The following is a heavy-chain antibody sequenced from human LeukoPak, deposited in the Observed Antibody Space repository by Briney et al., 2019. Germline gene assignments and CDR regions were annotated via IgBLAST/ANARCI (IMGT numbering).Heavy chain of an antibody. CDR3: AKGLVYDSNAFDI. Sequence: SLRLSCAASGFTFDDYAMHWVRQAPGKGLEWVSVISCNSGSIGYADSVKGRFTISRDNAKNSLYLQMNSLRAEDTALYYCAKGLVYDSNAFDIWGQGTMVTVSS. D-gene: IGHD3-22*01. CDR1: GFTFDDYA. J-gene: IGHJ3*02. V-gene: IGHV3-9*01. CDR2: ISCNSGSI.